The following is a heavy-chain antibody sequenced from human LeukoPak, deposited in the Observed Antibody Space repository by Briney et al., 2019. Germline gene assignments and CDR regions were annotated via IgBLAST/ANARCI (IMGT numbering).Heavy chain of an antibody. V-gene: IGHV1-69*01. J-gene: IGHJ6*02. CDR1: GGTFSSYA. CDR2: IIPIFGTA. D-gene: IGHD5-24*01. Sequence: GASVKVSCKASGGTFSSYAISWVRQAPGQGLEWMGGIIPIFGTANYAQKFQGRVTITADESTSTAYMELSSLRSEDTAVYYCAGSPEMATIWYYYYGMDVWGQGTTVTVSS. CDR3: AGSPEMATIWYYYYGMDV.